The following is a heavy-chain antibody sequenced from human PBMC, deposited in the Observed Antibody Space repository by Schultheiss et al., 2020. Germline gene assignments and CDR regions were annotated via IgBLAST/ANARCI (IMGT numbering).Heavy chain of an antibody. D-gene: IGHD1-26*01. J-gene: IGHJ4*02. CDR2: IYHSGST. V-gene: IGHV4-34*01. Sequence: SQTLSLTCAFYGGSFSGYYWAWIRQAPGKGLEWIGEIYHSGSTNYNPSLKSRVTISVDKSKNQFSLKLSSVTAADTAVYYCARLSGTYGSDCDYWGQGTLVTVSS. CDR1: GGSFSGYY. CDR3: ARLSGTYGSDCDY.